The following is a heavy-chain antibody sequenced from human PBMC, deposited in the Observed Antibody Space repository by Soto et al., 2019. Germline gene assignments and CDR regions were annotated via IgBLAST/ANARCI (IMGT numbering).Heavy chain of an antibody. CDR2: TRNKANSYTT. CDR3: ASMNYGWGRVY. CDR1: GFTFSDHY. J-gene: IGHJ4*02. D-gene: IGHD3-16*01. V-gene: IGHV3-72*01. Sequence: GGSLRLSCAASGFTFSDHYMDWVRQAPGKGLEWVGRTRNKANSYTTEYAASVKGRFTISRDDSKNSLYLQMNSLKTEETAVYYCASMNYGWGRVYWGQGTLVTVSS.